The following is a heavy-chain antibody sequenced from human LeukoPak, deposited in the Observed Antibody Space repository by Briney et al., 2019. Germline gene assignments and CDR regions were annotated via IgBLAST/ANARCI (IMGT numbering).Heavy chain of an antibody. Sequence: ASVKVSCKASGYTFTSYGISWVRQAPGQGLEWMGWISAYYGNTNYAQKLQSRVTMTPDTTPSPAHTGLGRLRSVDTAPYYCEAXYYDSSGYYTGGFDYWGQGTLVTVSS. CDR3: EAXYYDSSGYYTGGFDY. D-gene: IGHD3-22*01. J-gene: IGHJ4*02. CDR1: GYTFTSYG. CDR2: ISAYYGNT. V-gene: IGHV1-18*01.